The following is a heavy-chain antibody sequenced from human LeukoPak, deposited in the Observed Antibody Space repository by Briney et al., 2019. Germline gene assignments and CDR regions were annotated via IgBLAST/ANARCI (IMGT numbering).Heavy chain of an antibody. CDR3: AKEMKVQWLSTYYFDY. J-gene: IGHJ4*02. CDR2: IWYDGSNK. V-gene: IGHV3-33*06. CDR1: GFTFSSYG. Sequence: PGGSLRLSCAASGFTFSSYGMHWVRQAPGKGLEWVAVIWYDGSNKYYADSVKGRFTISRDNSKNTLYLQMNSLRAEGRAVYYCAKEMKVQWLSTYYFDYWGQGTLVTVSS. D-gene: IGHD6-19*01.